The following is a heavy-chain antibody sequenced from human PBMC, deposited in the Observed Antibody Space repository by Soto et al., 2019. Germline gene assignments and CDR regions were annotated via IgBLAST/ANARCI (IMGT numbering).Heavy chain of an antibody. D-gene: IGHD3-9*01. CDR1: GYTFTTYY. V-gene: IGHV1-46*03. J-gene: IGHJ3*01. CDR2: INPSSGST. CDR3: ATVFRTTLQGDNDFDF. Sequence: QVHLVQSGAEVQRPGASVKISCKTSGYTFTTYYMHWVRQAPGQGLEYMGIINPSSGSTSYVQKCHGRVTMTKDTSTSTVHLELSSLTSEDTAVYYCATVFRTTLQGDNDFDFWGPGTVVTVSS.